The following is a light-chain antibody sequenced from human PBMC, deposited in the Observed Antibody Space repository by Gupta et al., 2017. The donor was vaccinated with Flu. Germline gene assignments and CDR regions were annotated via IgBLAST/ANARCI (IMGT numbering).Light chain of an antibody. Sequence: TCSGDRLGDNFVSWYQQKPGQSPVLVIYQDSKRPSGSPERFSGSNSENTATLTVSGTQAVDEADFYCQTWDGTTGVFGGGTKLTVL. CDR2: QDS. J-gene: IGLJ3*02. V-gene: IGLV3-1*01. CDR1: RLGDNF. CDR3: QTWDGTTGV.